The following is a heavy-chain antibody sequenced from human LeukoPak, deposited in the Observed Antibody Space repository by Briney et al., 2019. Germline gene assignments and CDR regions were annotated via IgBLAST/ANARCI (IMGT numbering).Heavy chain of an antibody. Sequence: GASVKVSCKASGGTFSSYAISWVRQAPGQGLEWMGWINPNSGGTNYAQKFQGRVTMTRDTSISTAYMELSRLRSDDTAVYYCARVVSSSTYFDYWGQGTLVTVSS. CDR2: INPNSGGT. CDR3: ARVVSSSTYFDY. CDR1: GGTFSSYA. J-gene: IGHJ4*02. D-gene: IGHD6-6*01. V-gene: IGHV1-2*02.